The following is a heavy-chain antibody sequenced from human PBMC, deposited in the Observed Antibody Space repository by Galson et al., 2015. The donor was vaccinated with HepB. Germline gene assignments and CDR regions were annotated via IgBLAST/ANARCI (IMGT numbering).Heavy chain of an antibody. Sequence: SLRLSCAASGFTFSSYGMHWVRQAPGKGLEWVAFIRYDGSNKYYADSVKGRFTISRDNSKNTLYLQMNSLRAEDTAVYYCAKGHCSSTSCPTGFDPWGQGTLVTVSS. J-gene: IGHJ5*02. CDR3: AKGHCSSTSCPTGFDP. D-gene: IGHD2-2*01. V-gene: IGHV3-30*02. CDR1: GFTFSSYG. CDR2: IRYDGSNK.